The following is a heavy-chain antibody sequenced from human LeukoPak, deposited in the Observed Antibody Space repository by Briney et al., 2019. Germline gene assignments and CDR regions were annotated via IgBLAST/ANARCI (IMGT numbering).Heavy chain of an antibody. CDR1: GFTFSSYG. D-gene: IGHD3-10*01. CDR3: AKALSPWVTMVRGVIIDAFDI. CDR2: IRYDGSNK. V-gene: IGHV3-30*02. J-gene: IGHJ3*02. Sequence: GGSLRLSCAASGFTFSSYGMHWVRQAPGKGLEWVAFIRYDGSNKYYADSVKGRFTISRDNSKNTLYLQMNGLRAEDTAVYYCAKALSPWVTMVRGVIIDAFDIWGQGTMVTVSS.